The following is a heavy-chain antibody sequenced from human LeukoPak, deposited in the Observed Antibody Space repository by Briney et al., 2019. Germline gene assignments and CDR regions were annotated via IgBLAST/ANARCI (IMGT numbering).Heavy chain of an antibody. V-gene: IGHV3-43D*03. CDR3: AKPFHYYDSSGYYYFDY. J-gene: IGHJ4*02. CDR1: GFTFDDYA. CDR2: ISWGGGST. D-gene: IGHD3-22*01. Sequence: GGSLRLSCAASGFTFDDYAMHWVRQAPGKGLEWVSLISWGGGSTYYADSVKGRFTTSRDNSKNSLYLQMNSLRAEDTALYYCAKPFHYYDSSGYYYFDYWGQGTLVTVSS.